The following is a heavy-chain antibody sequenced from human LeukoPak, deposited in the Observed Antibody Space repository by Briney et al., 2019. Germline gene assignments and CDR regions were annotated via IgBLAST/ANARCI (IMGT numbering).Heavy chain of an antibody. Sequence: GGSLRLSCAASGITFSSYWMTWVRQAPGKGLEWVASIKQDGSEKYYVDSVKGRFTISRDNAKNSLYLQMNSLRADDTAVYYCARDKVVVAATPAFDIWGQGTMVTVSS. J-gene: IGHJ3*02. CDR3: ARDKVVVAATPAFDI. V-gene: IGHV3-7*01. D-gene: IGHD2-15*01. CDR2: IKQDGSEK. CDR1: GITFSSYW.